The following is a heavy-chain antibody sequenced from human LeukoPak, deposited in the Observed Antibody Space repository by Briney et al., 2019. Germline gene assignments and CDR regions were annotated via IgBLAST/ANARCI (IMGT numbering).Heavy chain of an antibody. J-gene: IGHJ5*02. CDR3: ARAGSGPYYDILTGYYRVVVYWFDP. D-gene: IGHD3-9*01. CDR2: IYYSGST. V-gene: IGHV4-31*03. CDR1: GGSISSGGYY. Sequence: SETLSLTCTVSGGSISSGGYYWSWIRQHPWKGLEWIGYIYYSGSTYYNPSLKSRVTISVDTSKNQFSLKLSSVTAADTAVYYCARAGSGPYYDILTGYYRVVVYWFDPWGQGTLVTVSS.